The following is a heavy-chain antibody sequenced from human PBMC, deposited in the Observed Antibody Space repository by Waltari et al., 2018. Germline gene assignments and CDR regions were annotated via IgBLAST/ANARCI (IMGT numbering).Heavy chain of an antibody. Sequence: QVQLQESGPGLVKPSGTLSLTCAVSGGSISSSNWWGWVRKPPGKGLEGIGEIYHSGSTNYTPSLKSRVTISVDKSKNQFSLKLSSVTAADTAVYYCARVATKLVGTSFDHWGQGTLVTVSS. CDR2: IYHSGST. CDR1: GGSISSSNW. D-gene: IGHD1-7*01. CDR3: ARVATKLVGTSFDH. J-gene: IGHJ4*02. V-gene: IGHV4-4*02.